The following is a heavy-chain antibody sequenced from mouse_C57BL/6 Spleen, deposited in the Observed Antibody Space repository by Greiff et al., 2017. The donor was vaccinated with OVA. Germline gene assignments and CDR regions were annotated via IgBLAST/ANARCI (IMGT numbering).Heavy chain of an antibody. Sequence: VQLKESGGGLVKPGGSLKLSCAASGLTFSDYGMHWVRQAPEKGLEWVAYISSGSSTIYYADTVKGRFTISRDNAKNTLCLQMTSLRSEDTAMYYCARGSSPSYWYFDVWGTGTTVTVSS. CDR3: ARGSSPSYWYFDV. CDR2: ISSGSSTI. D-gene: IGHD1-1*01. V-gene: IGHV5-17*01. CDR1: GLTFSDYG. J-gene: IGHJ1*03.